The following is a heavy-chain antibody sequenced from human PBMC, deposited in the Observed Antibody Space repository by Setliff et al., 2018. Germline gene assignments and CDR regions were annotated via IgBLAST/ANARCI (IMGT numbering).Heavy chain of an antibody. J-gene: IGHJ4*02. CDR2: INPDGSEK. V-gene: IGHV3-7*01. D-gene: IGHD3-10*01. CDR1: GFTYNNCW. CDR3: FGAGTCSY. Sequence: GESLRLSCGASGFTYNNCWVSWVRQAPGMGLEWLANINPDGSEKYYVDSVKGRFTISRDNAKNSLSLQMNSLRTEDTAVYYCFGAGTCSYWGQGTLVTVSS.